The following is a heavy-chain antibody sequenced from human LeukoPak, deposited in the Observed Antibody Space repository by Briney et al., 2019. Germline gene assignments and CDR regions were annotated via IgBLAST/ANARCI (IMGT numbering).Heavy chain of an antibody. CDR2: ISSSSSTI. V-gene: IGHV3-48*01. CDR1: GFTFSSYS. D-gene: IGHD3-3*01. CDR3: ARFRVDFWSGYYTHYYFDY. Sequence: GGSLRLSCAASGFTFSSYSMNWVRQAPGKGLEWVSYISSSSSTIYYADSVKGRFTISRDNAKNSLYLQMNSLRAEDTAVYYCARFRVDFWSGYYTHYYFDYWGQGTLVTVSS. J-gene: IGHJ4*02.